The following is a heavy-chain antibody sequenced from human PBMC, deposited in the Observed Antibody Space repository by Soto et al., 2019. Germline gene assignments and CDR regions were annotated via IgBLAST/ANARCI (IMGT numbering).Heavy chain of an antibody. D-gene: IGHD6-13*01. CDR2: ISYDGSNK. CDR1: GFTFSSYG. Sequence: PGGSLRLSCAASGFTFSSYGMHWIRQAPGKGLEWVAVISYDGSNKYYADSVKGRFTISRDNSKNTLYLQMNSLRAEDTAVYYCAKGGHGTPFDYWGQGTLVTVSS. V-gene: IGHV3-30*18. J-gene: IGHJ4*02. CDR3: AKGGHGTPFDY.